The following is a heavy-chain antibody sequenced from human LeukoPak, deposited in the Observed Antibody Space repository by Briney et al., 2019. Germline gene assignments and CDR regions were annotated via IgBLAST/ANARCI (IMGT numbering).Heavy chain of an antibody. CDR1: GYRFTSYW. V-gene: IGHV5-51*01. CDR2: IYPGDSDT. J-gene: IGHJ5*02. Sequence: GESLKISCKGSGYRFTSYWIGWVRQMPGKGLEWMGIIYPGDSDTRYSPSFQGQVTISADKSISTAYLQWSRLKASDTAMYYCARTHSSSWYGWFDPWGQGTLVTVSS. CDR3: ARTHSSSWYGWFDP. D-gene: IGHD6-13*01.